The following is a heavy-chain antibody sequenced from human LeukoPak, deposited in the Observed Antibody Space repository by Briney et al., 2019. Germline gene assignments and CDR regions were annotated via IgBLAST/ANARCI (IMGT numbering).Heavy chain of an antibody. CDR2: INHSGST. CDR3: ARAGLWYSSSWYDY. Sequence: KPSETLSLTCAVYGGSFSGYYWSWIRQPPGKGLEWIGEINHSGSTNYNPSLKSRVTISVDTSKNQFSLKLSSVTAADTAVYYCARAGLWYSSSWYDYWGQGTLVTVSS. CDR1: GGSFSGYY. V-gene: IGHV4-34*01. J-gene: IGHJ4*02. D-gene: IGHD6-13*01.